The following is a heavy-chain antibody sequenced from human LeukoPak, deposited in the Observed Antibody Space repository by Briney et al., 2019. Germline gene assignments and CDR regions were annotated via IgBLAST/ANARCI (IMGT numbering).Heavy chain of an antibody. D-gene: IGHD2-2*01. CDR1: GFTFSSYE. CDR2: INHSGST. V-gene: IGHV4-34*01. Sequence: LRLSCAASGFTFSSYEMNWVRQAPGKGLEWIGEINHSGSTNYNPSLKSRVTISVDTSKNQFPLKLSSVTAADTAVYYCARVTQEPAASLGFWFDPWGQGTLVTVSS. CDR3: ARVTQEPAASLGFWFDP. J-gene: IGHJ5*02.